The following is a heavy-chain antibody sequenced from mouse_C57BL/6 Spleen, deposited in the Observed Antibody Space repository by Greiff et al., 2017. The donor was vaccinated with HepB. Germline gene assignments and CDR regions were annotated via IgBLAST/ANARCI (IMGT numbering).Heavy chain of an antibody. CDR2: IHPNSGST. D-gene: IGHD2-4*01. J-gene: IGHJ1*03. Sequence: QVHVKQPGAELVKPGASVKLSCKASGYTFTSYWMHWVKQRPGQGLEWIGMIHPNSGSTNYNEKFKSKASLTVDKSSSTAYMQLSSLTSEDSAVYYCAREGGDYDENWYFDVWGTGTTVTVSS. CDR1: GYTFTSYW. V-gene: IGHV1-64*01. CDR3: AREGGDYDENWYFDV.